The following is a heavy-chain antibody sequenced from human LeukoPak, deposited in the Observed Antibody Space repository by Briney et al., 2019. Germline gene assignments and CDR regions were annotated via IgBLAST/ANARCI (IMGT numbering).Heavy chain of an antibody. Sequence: SETLSLTCTVSGGSISSGSYYWSWIRQPAGKGLEWIGRMYTSGSTNYNPSLKSRVTISVDTSKNQFSLKLSSVTAADTAVYYCAGSARYDFWSGYSGRDAFDIWGQGTMVTVSS. V-gene: IGHV4-61*02. CDR1: GGSISSGSYY. D-gene: IGHD3-3*01. CDR2: MYTSGST. J-gene: IGHJ3*02. CDR3: AGSARYDFWSGYSGRDAFDI.